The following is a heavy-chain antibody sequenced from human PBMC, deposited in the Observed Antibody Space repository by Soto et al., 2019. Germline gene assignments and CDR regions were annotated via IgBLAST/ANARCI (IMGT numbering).Heavy chain of an antibody. CDR3: AKRSRSSKFEY. D-gene: IGHD6-6*01. CDR1: RFTFNSYA. V-gene: IGHV3-23*01. CDR2: XSGSEXST. Sequence: XXSLRLSCAVSRFTFNSYAMSWVRQAPGKVLEWVSAXSGSEXSTYYAESVKGXFTISRDXXKNTLYLKMNSLRVEDKDVYYCAKRSRSSKFEYWGQGTLVTVSS. J-gene: IGHJ4*02.